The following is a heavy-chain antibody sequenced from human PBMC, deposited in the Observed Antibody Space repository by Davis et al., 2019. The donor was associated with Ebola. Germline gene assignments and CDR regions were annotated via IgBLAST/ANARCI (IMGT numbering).Heavy chain of an antibody. D-gene: IGHD1-26*01. CDR2: ISSSGNTK. V-gene: IGHV3-48*02. Sequence: GESLKISCAGSGFTFSSFCINWVRQAPGKGLEWLSYISSSGNTKYYADSVKGRFTISRDNAQNSLYLQMNSLRDEDTAVYYCARGQFPGATKANGFYYGMDVWGQGTTVTVSS. CDR1: GFTFSSFC. J-gene: IGHJ6*02. CDR3: ARGQFPGATKANGFYYGMDV.